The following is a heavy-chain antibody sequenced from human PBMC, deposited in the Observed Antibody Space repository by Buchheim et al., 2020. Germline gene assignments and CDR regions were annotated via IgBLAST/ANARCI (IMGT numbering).Heavy chain of an antibody. Sequence: EVQLLESGGGLVQPGGSLRLSCAASGFTFSSYAMSWVRQAPGKGLEWVSAISGSGGSTYYSDSVKGRFTISRDTSTNTLYLQMNSLRAEDTAVYYCAGARGKSFWGSMDVWGQGTT. CDR3: AGARGKSFWGSMDV. D-gene: IGHD3-16*01. J-gene: IGHJ6*02. CDR2: ISGSGGST. CDR1: GFTFSSYA. V-gene: IGHV3-23*01.